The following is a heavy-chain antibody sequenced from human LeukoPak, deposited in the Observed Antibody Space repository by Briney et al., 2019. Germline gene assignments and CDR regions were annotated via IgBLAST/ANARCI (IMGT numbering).Heavy chain of an antibody. CDR3: ARDKVVVAAIFDY. D-gene: IGHD2-15*01. J-gene: IGHJ4*02. Sequence: GGSLRLSCAASGFTFSDYDMSWIRQAPGKGLEWVSYISSSGSTIYYADSVKGRFTISRDNAKNSLYLQMNSLRAEDTAVYYCARDKVVVAAIFDYWGQGTLVTVSS. CDR2: ISSSGSTI. V-gene: IGHV3-11*01. CDR1: GFTFSDYD.